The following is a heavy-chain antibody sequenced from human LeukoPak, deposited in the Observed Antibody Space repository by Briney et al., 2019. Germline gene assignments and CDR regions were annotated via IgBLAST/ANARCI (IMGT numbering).Heavy chain of an antibody. CDR1: GGSFSGYY. J-gene: IGHJ6*03. Sequence: PSETLSLTCAVYGGSFSGYYWSWIRQPPGKGLEWIGEINHSGSTNYNPSLKSRVTISVDTSKNQFSLKLSSVTAADTAVYYCARGPYGSGDLYYYYYMDVWGKGTTVTISS. CDR3: ARGPYGSGDLYYYYYMDV. CDR2: INHSGST. D-gene: IGHD3-10*01. V-gene: IGHV4-34*01.